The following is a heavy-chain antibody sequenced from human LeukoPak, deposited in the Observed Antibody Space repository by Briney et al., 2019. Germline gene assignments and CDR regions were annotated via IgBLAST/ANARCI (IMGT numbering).Heavy chain of an antibody. Sequence: ASVKVSCKASGYTFTSYDINWVRQATGQGLEWMGWMNPNSGNTGYAQKFQGRVTMTRNTSISTAYMELSSLRSEDTAVYYCAIGADILTGYSEDKGYGMDVWGQGTTVTVSS. CDR1: GYTFTSYD. V-gene: IGHV1-8*01. CDR3: AIGADILTGYSEDKGYGMDV. J-gene: IGHJ6*02. D-gene: IGHD3-9*01. CDR2: MNPNSGNT.